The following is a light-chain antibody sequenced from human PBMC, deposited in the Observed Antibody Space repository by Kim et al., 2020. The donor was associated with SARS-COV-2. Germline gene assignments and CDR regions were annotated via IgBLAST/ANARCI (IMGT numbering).Light chain of an antibody. CDR3: DSRGSSGNRWV. J-gene: IGLJ3*02. CDR2: GKN. Sequence: ALGQTVRITCQGDSLRSNYANWYQQRPGQAPIVVIYGKNNRPSGIPDRFSGSTSGITASLTIAGAQAEDEADYYCDSRGSSGNRWVFGGGTQLTVL. CDR1: SLRSNY. V-gene: IGLV3-19*01.